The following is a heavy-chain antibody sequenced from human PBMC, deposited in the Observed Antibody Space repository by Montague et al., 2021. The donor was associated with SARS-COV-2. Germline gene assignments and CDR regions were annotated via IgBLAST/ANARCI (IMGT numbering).Heavy chain of an antibody. CDR2: IYYSGST. CDR3: ARGEGVMVYVYGMDV. CDR1: GGSISSGGYY. Sequence: TLSLTCTVSGGSISSGGYYWSWIRQHPGKGLEWIGYIYYSGSTNYNPSLKSRLTISVDTSKNQFSLKLSSVTAADTAVYYCARGEGVMVYVYGMDVWGQGTTGTGPS. J-gene: IGHJ6*02. V-gene: IGHV4-31*03. D-gene: IGHD2-8*01.